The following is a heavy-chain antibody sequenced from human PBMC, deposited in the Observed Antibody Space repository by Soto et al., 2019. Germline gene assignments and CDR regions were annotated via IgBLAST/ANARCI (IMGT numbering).Heavy chain of an antibody. CDR3: ARSLTPDSTWDY. V-gene: IGHV3-11*06. Sequence: PGGSLRLSCAASGFTFSDYYMSWIRQAPGKGLEWVSYISSSSSYTNYADSVKGRFTISRDNAKNSLYLQMNSLRAEDTAVYYCARSLTPDSTWDYWGQGTLVTVSS. D-gene: IGHD6-13*01. CDR1: GFTFSDYY. J-gene: IGHJ4*02. CDR2: ISSSSSYT.